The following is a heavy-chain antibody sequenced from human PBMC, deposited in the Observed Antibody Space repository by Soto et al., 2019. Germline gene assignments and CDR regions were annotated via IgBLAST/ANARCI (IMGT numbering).Heavy chain of an antibody. D-gene: IGHD3-3*02. CDR1: GGSISSSSYY. CDR3: ARLGRGITHFWSGPKIDY. V-gene: IGHV4-39*01. J-gene: IGHJ4*02. Sequence: SETLSLTCTVSGGSISSSSYYWGWIRQPPGKGLEWIGSIYYSGSTYYNPSLKSRVTISVDTSKNQFSLKLSSVTAADTAVYYCARLGRGITHFWSGPKIDYWGQGTLVTVSS. CDR2: IYYSGST.